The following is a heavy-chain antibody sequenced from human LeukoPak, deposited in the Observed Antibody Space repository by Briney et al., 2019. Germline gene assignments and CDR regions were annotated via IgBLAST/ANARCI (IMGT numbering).Heavy chain of an antibody. D-gene: IGHD2-2*02. J-gene: IGHJ4*02. CDR2: MNPNSGNT. CDR3: ARGTPYCSSASCYNY. V-gene: IGHV1-8*01. CDR1: GYTFSSFD. Sequence: ASVNVSCKASGYTFSSFDINWVRQATGQGLEWMGWMNPNSGNTGYAQRFQGRVSMTRDTSANTAYMELSSLRSEDTAMYYCARGTPYCSSASCYNYWGQGTLVTVSS.